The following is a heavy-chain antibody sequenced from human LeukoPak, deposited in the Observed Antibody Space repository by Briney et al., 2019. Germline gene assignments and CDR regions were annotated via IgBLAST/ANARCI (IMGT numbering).Heavy chain of an antibody. Sequence: SETLSLTCTVSGGSISSYYWSWIRQPPRQGLEWIGYVHYSGNTDYNPSLKSRVTISVDTSKNQFSLKLTSVTAADTAVYYCARTGSTVTMLYPFDHWGQGTLVTVSS. CDR2: VHYSGNT. J-gene: IGHJ4*02. CDR3: ARTGSTVTMLYPFDH. D-gene: IGHD4-17*01. CDR1: GGSISSYY. V-gene: IGHV4-59*01.